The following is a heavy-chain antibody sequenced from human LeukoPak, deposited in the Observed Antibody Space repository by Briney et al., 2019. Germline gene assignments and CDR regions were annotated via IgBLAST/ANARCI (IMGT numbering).Heavy chain of an antibody. CDR3: ARVLRGPLDFDWLLYYGWGKFDY. V-gene: IGHV3-21*01. Sequence: PGGSLRLSCAASGFTFSSYSMNWVRQAPGKGLEWVSSISSSSSYIYYADSVKGRFTISRDNAKNSLYLQMNSLRAEDTAVYYCARVLRGPLDFDWLLYYGWGKFDYWGQGTLVTVSS. CDR2: ISSSSSYI. CDR1: GFTFSSYS. D-gene: IGHD3-9*01. J-gene: IGHJ4*02.